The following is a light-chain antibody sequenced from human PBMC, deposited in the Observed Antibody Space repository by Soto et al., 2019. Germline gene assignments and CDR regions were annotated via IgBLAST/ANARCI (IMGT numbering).Light chain of an antibody. J-gene: IGLJ2*01. CDR1: SSNIGNNY. Sequence: QSVLTQPPSVSAAPGQKVTISCSGSSSNIGNNYVSWYQQLPGTAPKLLIYDNNKRPSGIPDRFSGSKSDTSATLGITGLQTGHEADYYCATWDSSLSAVVFGGGTKLTVL. V-gene: IGLV1-51*01. CDR3: ATWDSSLSAVV. CDR2: DNN.